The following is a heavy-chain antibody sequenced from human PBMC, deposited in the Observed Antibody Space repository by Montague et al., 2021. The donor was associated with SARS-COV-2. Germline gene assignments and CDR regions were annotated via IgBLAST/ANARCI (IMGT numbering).Heavy chain of an antibody. CDR2: IDWDDDK. CDR1: GFSLGTSGMC. V-gene: IGHV2-70*01. Sequence: PALVKPTQTLTLTCTFSGFSLGTSGMCVSWIRQPPGKALEWLAIIDWDDDKYYSTPLKTRLTISKDTSKNQVVLTMTSMDPVDTATYYCARFRDYDILTGSYYGFDYWGQGTLVTVSS. CDR3: ARFRDYDILTGSYYGFDY. J-gene: IGHJ4*02. D-gene: IGHD3-9*01.